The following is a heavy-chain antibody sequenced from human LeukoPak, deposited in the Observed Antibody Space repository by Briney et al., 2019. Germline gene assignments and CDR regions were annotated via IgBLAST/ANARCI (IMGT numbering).Heavy chain of an antibody. V-gene: IGHV3-21*01. CDR1: GFTFSYYG. CDR2: VSGSSIYI. CDR3: ARATSNIVGATGVGFDY. Sequence: GGSLRLSCAASGFTFSYYGMGWVRQAPGKGLEWVSSVSGSSIYIHYADSLRGRFIISRDNARKSLYLQMNSLRAEDTAVYYCARATSNIVGATGVGFDYWGRGTLVTVAS. J-gene: IGHJ4*02. D-gene: IGHD1-26*01.